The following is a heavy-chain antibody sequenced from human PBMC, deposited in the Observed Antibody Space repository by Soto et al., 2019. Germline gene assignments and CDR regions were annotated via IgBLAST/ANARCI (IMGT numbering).Heavy chain of an antibody. J-gene: IGHJ4*02. D-gene: IGHD3-3*01. CDR3: ARGGVEPFDY. CDR1: GFTFRNYW. V-gene: IGHV3-74*01. CDR2: ISDYGRV. Sequence: GGSLRLSWAASGFTFRNYWMHWVRQAPGKGLVWVSRISDYGRVNYADSVEGRFTISRDDAKSELYLQMSSLRLEDTAVYYCARGGVEPFDYWGQGALVTVSS.